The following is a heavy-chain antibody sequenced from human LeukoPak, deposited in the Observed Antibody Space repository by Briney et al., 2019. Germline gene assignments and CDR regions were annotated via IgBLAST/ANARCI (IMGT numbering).Heavy chain of an antibody. J-gene: IGHJ4*02. CDR3: ARERSNYFDY. CDR1: GGSISSGGYS. CDR2: IYHSGST. V-gene: IGHV4-30-2*01. Sequence: PSQTLSLTCAVSGGSISSGGYSWRWIRQPPGKGLEWIGYIYHSGSTYYNPSLKSRVTISVDRSKNQFSLKLSPVTAADTAVYYCARERSNYFDYWGQGTLVTVSS. D-gene: IGHD5-24*01.